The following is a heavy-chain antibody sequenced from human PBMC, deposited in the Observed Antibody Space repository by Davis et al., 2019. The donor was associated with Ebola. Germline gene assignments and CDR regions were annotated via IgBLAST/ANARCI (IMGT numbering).Heavy chain of an antibody. Sequence: PGGSLRLSCAASGFTFSSYAMHWVRQAPGKGLEWVAVISYDGSNKYYADPVKGRFTISRDNSKNTLYLQMNSLRAEDTAVYYCARDKIVGATWFDRWGQGTLVTVSS. CDR3: ARDKIVGATWFDR. D-gene: IGHD1-26*01. V-gene: IGHV3-30-3*01. CDR2: ISYDGSNK. CDR1: GFTFSSYA. J-gene: IGHJ5*02.